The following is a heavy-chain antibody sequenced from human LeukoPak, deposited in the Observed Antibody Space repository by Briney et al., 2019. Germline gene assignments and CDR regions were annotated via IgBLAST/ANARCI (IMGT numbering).Heavy chain of an antibody. CDR3: AREQVAVARTGSDAFDI. Sequence: ASVKVSCKASGYTFTGYYMHWVRQAPGQGLEWMGWINPNSGGTNYAQKFQGRVTMTRDTSISTAYMELSGLRSDDTAVYYCAREQVAVARTGSDAFDIWGQGTMVTVSS. CDR1: GYTFTGYY. V-gene: IGHV1-2*02. CDR2: INPNSGGT. J-gene: IGHJ3*02. D-gene: IGHD6-19*01.